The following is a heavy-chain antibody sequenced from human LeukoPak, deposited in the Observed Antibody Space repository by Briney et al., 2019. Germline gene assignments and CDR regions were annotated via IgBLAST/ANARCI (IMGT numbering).Heavy chain of an antibody. CDR2: IIPIFGTA. V-gene: IGHV1-69*06. CDR3: ARGAGYSSSWYVYYFDY. D-gene: IGHD6-13*01. Sequence: ASVKVSCKASGGTFSSYAISWVRQAPGQGLEWMGRIIPIFGTANYAQKFQGRVTITADKSTSTAYMELSSLRSEDTAVYYCARGAGYSSSWYVYYFDYWGQGTLVTVSS. J-gene: IGHJ4*02. CDR1: GGTFSSYA.